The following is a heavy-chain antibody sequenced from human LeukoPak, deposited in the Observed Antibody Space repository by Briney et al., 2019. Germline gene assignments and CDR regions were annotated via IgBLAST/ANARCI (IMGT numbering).Heavy chain of an antibody. D-gene: IGHD1-1*01. CDR1: GGSFSGYY. CDR2: INHSGST. Sequence: SETLSLTCAVYGGSFSGYYWSWIRQPPGKGLEWIGEINHSGSTNYNPSLKSRVTISVDTSKNQFSLKLSPVTAADTAVYYCARGRGTGTGGNWFDPWGQGTLVTVSS. J-gene: IGHJ5*02. CDR3: ARGRGTGTGGNWFDP. V-gene: IGHV4-34*01.